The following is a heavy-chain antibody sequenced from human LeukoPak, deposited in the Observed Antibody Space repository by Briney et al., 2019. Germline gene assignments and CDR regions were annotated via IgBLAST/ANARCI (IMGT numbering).Heavy chain of an antibody. CDR3: VRDRWPGLGDF. CDR1: GFIVSENY. J-gene: IGHJ6*02. V-gene: IGHV3-66*01. Sequence: GGSLRLSCAASGFIVSENYMSWVRQAPGKGLEWVSTVYTGGLTFYADPVKGRFTISRDNSKNTLYLQMSSLRAEDTAVYYCVRDRWPGLGDFWGQGTTATVSS. CDR2: VYTGGLT. D-gene: IGHD6-19*01.